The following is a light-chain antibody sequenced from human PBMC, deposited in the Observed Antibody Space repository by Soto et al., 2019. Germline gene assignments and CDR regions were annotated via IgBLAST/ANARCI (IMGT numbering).Light chain of an antibody. V-gene: IGLV2-14*01. CDR3: SSYTSSSTWV. Sequence: QSALTQPASVSGSPGQSITISCTGTSSDVGGYNYVSWYQQHPGKAPKLMIYDVSNRPSGVSTLFSGSKSGNTAYLTISGRQAEDEADYYCSSYTSSSTWVFGGETKLTVL. CDR2: DVS. J-gene: IGLJ3*02. CDR1: SSDVGGYNY.